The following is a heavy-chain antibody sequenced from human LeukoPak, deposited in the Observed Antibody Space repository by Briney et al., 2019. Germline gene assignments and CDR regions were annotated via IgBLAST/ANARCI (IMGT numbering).Heavy chain of an antibody. J-gene: IGHJ4*02. Sequence: PGGSLRLSCAASGFTFSDYYMSWIRQAPGKGLEWVSYISSSGSTIYYADSVKGRFTISRDNAKNSLYLQMNSLRAEDTAVYYCARELYYYDSSGYYPAFDYWGQGTLVTVSS. CDR2: ISSSGSTI. V-gene: IGHV3-11*04. D-gene: IGHD3-22*01. CDR1: GFTFSDYY. CDR3: ARELYYYDSSGYYPAFDY.